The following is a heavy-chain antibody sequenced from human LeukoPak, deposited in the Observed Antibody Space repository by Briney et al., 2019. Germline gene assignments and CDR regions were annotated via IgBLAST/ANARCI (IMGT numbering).Heavy chain of an antibody. CDR3: ASWRGYSYGWFDY. CDR2: IKQDGSEK. CDR1: GFSFSSYA. D-gene: IGHD5-18*01. J-gene: IGHJ4*02. Sequence: PGGSLRLSCATSGFSFSSYAMNWVRQAPGKGLEWVANIKQDGSEKYYVDSVKGRFTISRDNAKNSLYLQMNSLRVEDTAVYYCASWRGYSYGWFDYWGQGTLVTVSS. V-gene: IGHV3-7*01.